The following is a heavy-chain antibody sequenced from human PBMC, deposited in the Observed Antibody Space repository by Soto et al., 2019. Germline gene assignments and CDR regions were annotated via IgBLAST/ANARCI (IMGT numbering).Heavy chain of an antibody. CDR1: GGTFSSYA. CDR3: ARASYGGNSVDYFDY. J-gene: IGHJ4*02. Sequence: ASVKVSCKASGGTFSSYAISWVRQAPGQGLEWMGGIIPTFGTANYAQKFQGRVTITADESTSTAYMELSSLRSEDTAVYYCARASYGGNSVDYFDYWGQGTLVTVSS. V-gene: IGHV1-69*13. CDR2: IIPTFGTA. D-gene: IGHD4-17*01.